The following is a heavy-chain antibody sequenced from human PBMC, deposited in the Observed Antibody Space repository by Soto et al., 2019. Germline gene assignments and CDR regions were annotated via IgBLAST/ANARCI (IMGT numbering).Heavy chain of an antibody. Sequence: EVQLLESGGGLVQPGGSLRLSCAASGFTFSSYAMSWVRQAPGKGLEWVSAISGSGGSTFYADSVKGRFTISRDTSKNSLFVKRNSRRAADRPVYYCAKDRGRGYDWFDPWGQGTLVTVSS. D-gene: IGHD5-12*01. CDR3: AKDRGRGYDWFDP. J-gene: IGHJ5*02. V-gene: IGHV3-23*01. CDR2: ISGSGGST. CDR1: GFTFSSYA.